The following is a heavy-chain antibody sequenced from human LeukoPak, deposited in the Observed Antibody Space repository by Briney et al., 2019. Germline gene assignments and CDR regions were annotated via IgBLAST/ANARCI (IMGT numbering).Heavy chain of an antibody. Sequence: SGGSLRLSCAASGFTFSSYGIHWVRQAPGKGLEWVAVIWYDGSNKYYADSVKGRFTISRDNSKNTLYLQMNSLRAEDTAVYYCARGGMVRGVISNLDYWGQGTLVTVSS. V-gene: IGHV3-33*01. CDR1: GFTFSSYG. J-gene: IGHJ4*02. CDR3: ARGGMVRGVISNLDY. CDR2: IWYDGSNK. D-gene: IGHD3-10*01.